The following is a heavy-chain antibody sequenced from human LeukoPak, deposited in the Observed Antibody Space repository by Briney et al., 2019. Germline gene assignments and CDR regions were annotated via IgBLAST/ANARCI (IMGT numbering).Heavy chain of an antibody. CDR3: ARTSYYDPDY. J-gene: IGHJ4*02. Sequence: PGGSLRLSCAASGFTFSSYEMNWVRQAPGEGLEWVSYISSSGSTIYYADSVKGRFTISRDNAKNSLYLQMNSLRAEDTAVYYCARTSYYDPDYWGQGTLVTVSS. CDR2: ISSSGSTI. D-gene: IGHD3-22*01. V-gene: IGHV3-48*03. CDR1: GFTFSSYE.